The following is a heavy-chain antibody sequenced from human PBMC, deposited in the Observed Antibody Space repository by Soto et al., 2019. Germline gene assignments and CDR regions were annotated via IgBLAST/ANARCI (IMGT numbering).Heavy chain of an antibody. J-gene: IGHJ3*02. CDR1: GYTLTELS. CDR3: ATGGYCSGGSCYSGAFDI. D-gene: IGHD2-15*01. Sequence: ASVKVSCKVSGYTLTELSMHWVRQAPGKGLEWMGGFDPEDGETIYAQKFQGRVTMTEDTSTDTAYMELSSLRSEDTAVYYCATGGYCSGGSCYSGAFDIWGQGTMVTVS. V-gene: IGHV1-24*01. CDR2: FDPEDGET.